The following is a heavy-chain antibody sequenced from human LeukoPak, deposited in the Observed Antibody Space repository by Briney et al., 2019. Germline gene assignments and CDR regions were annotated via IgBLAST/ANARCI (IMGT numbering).Heavy chain of an antibody. CDR3: ARVVVVAAVPPPAPDAFDI. D-gene: IGHD2-15*01. V-gene: IGHV4-61*01. Sequence: SETLSLTCTVSGGSISSSSYYWSWIRQPPGKGLEWIGYIYYSGSTNYNPSLKSRVTISVDTSKNQFSLKLSSVTAADTAVYYCARVVVVAAVPPPAPDAFDIWGQGTMVTVSS. CDR1: GGSISSSSYY. J-gene: IGHJ3*02. CDR2: IYYSGST.